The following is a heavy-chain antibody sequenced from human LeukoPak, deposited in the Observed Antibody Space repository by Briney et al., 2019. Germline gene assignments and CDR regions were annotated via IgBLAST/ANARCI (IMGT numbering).Heavy chain of an antibody. V-gene: IGHV3-23*01. Sequence: GGSLRLSCAASGFTFSSYTMSWVRQAPGKGLEWVSTITTSDGNTYYADSVKGRFTVSRDNSKNTLYLQMNSLRAEDTAVYYCAKALRQQPRAYDYWGQGTLVTVSS. D-gene: IGHD6-13*01. J-gene: IGHJ4*02. CDR1: GFTFSSYT. CDR2: ITTSDGNT. CDR3: AKALRQQPRAYDY.